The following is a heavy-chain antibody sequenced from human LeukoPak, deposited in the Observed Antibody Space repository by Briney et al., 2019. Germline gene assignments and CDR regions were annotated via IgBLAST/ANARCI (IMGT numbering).Heavy chain of an antibody. CDR2: ISGSGDST. CDR1: GFTFSSSA. J-gene: IGHJ4*02. CDR3: ARDLTYYTSGTPGY. V-gene: IGHV3-23*01. D-gene: IGHD3-10*01. Sequence: PGASLRLSCAASGFTFSSSAMTWVRQAPGKGLEWVSAISGSGDSTYYYADSVKGRFTISRDNSKNTLYLQMNSLRAEDTAVYYCARDLTYYTSGTPGYWGQGTLVTVSS.